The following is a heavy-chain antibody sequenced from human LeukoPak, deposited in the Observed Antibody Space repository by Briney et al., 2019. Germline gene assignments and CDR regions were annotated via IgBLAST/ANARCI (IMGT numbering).Heavy chain of an antibody. Sequence: GASVKVSCKASGGTFSSYAISWVRQAPGQGLEWMGRIIPIFGTANYAQKSQGRVTITTDESTSTAYMELSSLRSEDTAVYYCARDWMGRDVAVAGPYDYWGQGTLVTVSS. J-gene: IGHJ4*02. CDR2: IIPIFGTA. CDR1: GGTFSSYA. D-gene: IGHD6-19*01. CDR3: ARDWMGRDVAVAGPYDY. V-gene: IGHV1-69*05.